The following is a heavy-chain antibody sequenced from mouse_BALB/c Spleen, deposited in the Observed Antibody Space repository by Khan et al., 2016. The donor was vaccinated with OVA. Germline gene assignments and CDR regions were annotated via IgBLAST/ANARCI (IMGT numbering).Heavy chain of an antibody. V-gene: IGHV1S137*01. CDR1: GYTFTDYA. J-gene: IGHJ2*01. Sequence: QVQLKQSGPELVRPGVSVKISCKGSGYTFTDYAMHWVKQSHAKSLEWIGLISTYSGNTNYKQKFKGKATMTVDKSSSTAYMELTRLTSEDSAISYCTRTAYDGYFDYWGQGTTLTVSS. CDR2: ISTYSGNT. D-gene: IGHD2-3*01. CDR3: TRTAYDGYFDY.